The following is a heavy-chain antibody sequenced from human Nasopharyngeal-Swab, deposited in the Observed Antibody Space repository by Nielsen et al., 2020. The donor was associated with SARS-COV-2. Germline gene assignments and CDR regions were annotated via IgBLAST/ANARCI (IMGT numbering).Heavy chain of an antibody. V-gene: IGHV3-13*01. CDR2: IGTAGDT. CDR3: AREAFDSTTYYYYMDV. Sequence: GESLKISCAASGFTFSSYDMHWVRQATGKGLEWVSAIGTAGDTYYPGSVKGRFTISRENAKNSLYLQMNSLRAGDTAAYYCAREAFDSTTYYYYMDVWGKGTTVTVSS. D-gene: IGHD1-1*01. CDR1: GFTFSSYD. J-gene: IGHJ6*03.